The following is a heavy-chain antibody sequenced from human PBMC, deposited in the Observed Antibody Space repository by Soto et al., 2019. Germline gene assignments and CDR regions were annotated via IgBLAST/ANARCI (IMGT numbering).Heavy chain of an antibody. CDR2: ISYDGSNK. V-gene: IGHV3-30*18. J-gene: IGHJ6*02. CDR3: AKAVIRNYYGMDV. D-gene: IGHD2-21*01. CDR1: GFTFSTYG. Sequence: GGSLRLSCPASGFTFSTYGMHWVRQAPGKGLEWVAVISYDGSNKYYADSVKGRFTISRDNSKNTLYLQMNSLRAEDTAVYYCAKAVIRNYYGMDVWGQGTTVTVSS.